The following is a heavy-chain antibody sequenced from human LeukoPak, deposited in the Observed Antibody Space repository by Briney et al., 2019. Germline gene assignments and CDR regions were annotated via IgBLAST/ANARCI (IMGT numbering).Heavy chain of an antibody. V-gene: IGHV4-34*01. Sequence: SETLSLTCAVYGGSFSGYYWSWIRQPPGKGLEWMGEINHSGSTNYNPYLKSRVTISVDTSTNQFPLKLSSVPAADTAVYYSSRLRSTRSPKRYSGEGTLVSVSS. D-gene: IGHD2-2*01. CDR1: GGSFSGYY. J-gene: IGHJ4*02. CDR3: SRLRSTRSPKRY. CDR2: INHSGST.